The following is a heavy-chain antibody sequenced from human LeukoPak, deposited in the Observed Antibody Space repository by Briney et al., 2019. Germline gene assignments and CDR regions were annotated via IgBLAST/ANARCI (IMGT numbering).Heavy chain of an antibody. CDR2: IYSGGST. Sequence: GGSLRLSCAASGFTVSSNYMSWVRQAPGKGREWVSVIYSGGSTYYADSVKGRFTISRDNSKNTMYLQTNSLRAEDTAVYYCAIRSGYDLDYWGQGTLVTVSS. J-gene: IGHJ4*02. CDR3: AIRSGYDLDY. CDR1: GFTVSSNY. V-gene: IGHV3-66*01. D-gene: IGHD5-12*01.